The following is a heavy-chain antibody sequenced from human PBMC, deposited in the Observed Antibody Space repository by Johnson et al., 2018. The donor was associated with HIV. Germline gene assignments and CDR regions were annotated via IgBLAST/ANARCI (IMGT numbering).Heavy chain of an antibody. D-gene: IGHD6-13*01. CDR1: GFAFSSYG. CDR2: ISSSGSTI. J-gene: IGHJ3*02. CDR3: TTAASSSWYGEDAFDI. Sequence: VQLVESGGGVVQPGRSLRLSCAAYGFAFSSYGMHWVRQAPGKGLEWVSYISSSGSTIYYADSVKGRFILSRDNSKNTLYLQMNSLKTEDTAVYYCTTAASSSWYGEDAFDIWGQGTMVTVSS. V-gene: IGHV3-48*01.